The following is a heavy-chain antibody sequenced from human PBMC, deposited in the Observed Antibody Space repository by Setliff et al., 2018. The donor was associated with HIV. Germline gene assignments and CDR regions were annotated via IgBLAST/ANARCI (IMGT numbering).Heavy chain of an antibody. CDR2: IYYSGST. Sequence: KTSETLSLTCTVSGGSISRYYWSWIRQPPGKGLEWIGYIYYSGSTNYNPSLKSRVTISVDTSKNQFSLKLSSVTAADTALYYCARGDWYFDLWGRGTLVTVSS. CDR1: GGSISRYY. CDR3: ARGDWYFDL. J-gene: IGHJ2*01. V-gene: IGHV4-59*01.